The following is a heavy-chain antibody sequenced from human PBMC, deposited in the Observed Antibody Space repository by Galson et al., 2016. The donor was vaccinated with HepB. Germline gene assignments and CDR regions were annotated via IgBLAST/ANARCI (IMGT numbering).Heavy chain of an antibody. CDR2: TYYRSKWYQ. D-gene: IGHD6-13*01. CDR1: GDSVSRNSAT. CDR3: ARYSAPGTTCVFDV. J-gene: IGHJ4*02. Sequence: CAISGDSVSRNSATWNWIRQSPSRGLEWLGRTYYRSKWYQDYAVSVKGRITINPDTSKNEFSLQVNSVTPEATAVYYCARYSAPGTTCVFDVWGQGTLVTVSS. V-gene: IGHV6-1*01.